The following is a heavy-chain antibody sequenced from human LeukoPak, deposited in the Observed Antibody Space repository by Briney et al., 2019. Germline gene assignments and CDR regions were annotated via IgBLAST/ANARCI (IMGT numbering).Heavy chain of an antibody. D-gene: IGHD2-21*02. CDR3: ARGGRQQWLLFAFHI. J-gene: IGHJ3*02. CDR1: GGSISNYY. V-gene: IGHV4-59*01. CDR2: IYYSGST. Sequence: SETLSLTCTVSGGSISNYYWSWIRHAPAKGMDWNGNIYYSGSTKYNPSLKSRVTLSVDTSKNQFSLNLSSVTAADTAVYYCARGGRQQWLLFAFHIWGQGTMVTVSP.